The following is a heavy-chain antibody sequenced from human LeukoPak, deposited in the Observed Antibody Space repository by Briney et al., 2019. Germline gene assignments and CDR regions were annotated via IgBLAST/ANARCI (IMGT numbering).Heavy chain of an antibody. CDR2: IRSKAYGGTT. J-gene: IGHJ6*03. V-gene: IGHV3-49*03. CDR1: GFTLGDYA. Sequence: GGSLRLSCTASGFTLGDYAMSWLPQAPGKGVEWVGFIRSKAYGGTTEYAASVKGRFTISRDDSKSIAYLQMNSLKTEDTAVYYCTRDQRRDGYNYLYYYYYMDVWGKGTTVTVS. D-gene: IGHD5-24*01. CDR3: TRDQRRDGYNYLYYYYYMDV.